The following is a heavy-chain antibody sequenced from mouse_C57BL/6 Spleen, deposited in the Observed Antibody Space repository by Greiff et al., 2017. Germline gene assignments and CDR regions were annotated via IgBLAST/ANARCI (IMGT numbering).Heavy chain of an antibody. CDR2: INPSNGGT. V-gene: IGHV1-53*01. Sequence: QVQLQQPGTELVKPGASVKLSCKASGYTFTSYWMHWVKQRPGQGLEWIGNINPSNGGTNYNEKFKSKATLTGDRSSSTAYMQLSSLTSEDSAVYYCASDGYYGYFDVWGTGTTVTVSS. D-gene: IGHD2-3*01. CDR1: GYTFTSYW. CDR3: ASDGYYGYFDV. J-gene: IGHJ1*03.